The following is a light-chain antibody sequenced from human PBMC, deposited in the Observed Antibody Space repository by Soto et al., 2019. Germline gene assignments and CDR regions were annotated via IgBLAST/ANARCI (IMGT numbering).Light chain of an antibody. Sequence: ETVMTQSPATLSVSPGERATLSCRASQSVSSNLAWYQLKPGQAPRLLIYGASTRATGIPARFSGSGSGTEFTLTINGLQPDDFATYYCQQYNSYSRTFGQGTKVDIK. CDR2: GAS. CDR1: QSVSSN. J-gene: IGKJ1*01. CDR3: QQYNSYSRT. V-gene: IGKV3-15*01.